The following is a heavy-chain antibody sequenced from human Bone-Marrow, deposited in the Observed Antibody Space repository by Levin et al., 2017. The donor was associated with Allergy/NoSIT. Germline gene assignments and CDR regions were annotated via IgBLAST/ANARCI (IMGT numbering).Heavy chain of an antibody. CDR3: ARDVFSARTGSMDV. J-gene: IGHJ6*02. CDR1: GFTFDDYG. V-gene: IGHV3-9*01. D-gene: IGHD3-10*01. CDR2: IAWDGGSI. Sequence: HAGGSLRLSCAASGFTFDDYGMHWVRQIPGKGPEWVSGIAWDGGSIGYADSVKGRFIISRDNGKNTLSLQMNSLREEDTAFYYCARDVFSARTGSMDVWGQGTLVTVSS.